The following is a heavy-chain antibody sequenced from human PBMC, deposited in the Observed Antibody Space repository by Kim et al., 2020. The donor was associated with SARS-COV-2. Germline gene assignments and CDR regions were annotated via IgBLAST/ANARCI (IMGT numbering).Heavy chain of an antibody. CDR3: ARALKAITMIVAGAPWFDP. D-gene: IGHD3-22*01. J-gene: IGHJ5*02. CDR2: IYSGGST. CDR1: GFTVSSNY. V-gene: IGHV3-53*01. Sequence: GGSLRLSCAASGFTVSSNYMSWVRQAPGKGLEWVSVIYSGGSTYYADSVKGRFTISRDNSKNTLYLQMNSLRAEDTAVYYCARALKAITMIVAGAPWFDPWGQGTLVTVSS.